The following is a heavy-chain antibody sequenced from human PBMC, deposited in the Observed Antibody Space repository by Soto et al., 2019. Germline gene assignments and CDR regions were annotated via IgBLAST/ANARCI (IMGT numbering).Heavy chain of an antibody. CDR1: GFTFSGYA. D-gene: IGHD6-19*01. V-gene: IGHV3-23*01. CDR2: LSGSGVST. J-gene: IGHJ4*02. CDR3: AKELHSSSGWSQVIY. Sequence: GGSLRLSCAASGFTFSGYAMSWVRQAPGKGLEWVSALSGSGVSTYYADSVKGRFTISRDNSKNTLYLQMNSLRAEDTAVYYCAKELHSSSGWSQVIYWGQGTLVTVSS.